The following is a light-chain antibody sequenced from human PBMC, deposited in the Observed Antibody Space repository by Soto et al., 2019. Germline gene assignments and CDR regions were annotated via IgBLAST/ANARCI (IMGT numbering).Light chain of an antibody. CDR1: QAVNSW. J-gene: IGKJ5*01. CDR2: DVS. Sequence: DNQLTQSPSSISASVGDRVTITCRASQAVNSWLAWFQQKPGMAPRLVIYDVSSLQSGVPSRFSGSGSGTEFTLTISSLQPEDFAVYYCQQRSNWPITFGQGTRLEIK. CDR3: QQRSNWPIT. V-gene: IGKV1-12*01.